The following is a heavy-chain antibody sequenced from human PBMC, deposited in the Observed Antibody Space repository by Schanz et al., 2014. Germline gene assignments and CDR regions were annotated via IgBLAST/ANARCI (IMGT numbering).Heavy chain of an antibody. D-gene: IGHD5-12*01. V-gene: IGHV3-23*04. Sequence: EVQLVESGGGWVQPGGSLRLSCAASGFTFSDYSMNWVRQAPGKGLEWVSAISGSGGSTYYADSVKGRFTISRDNSKNTLYLQMNSLRAEDTAVYYCARKVVATIGGYYNNWRQGTRVIVSS. CDR1: GFTFSDYS. CDR3: ARKVVATIGGYYNN. CDR2: ISGSGGST. J-gene: IGHJ4*02.